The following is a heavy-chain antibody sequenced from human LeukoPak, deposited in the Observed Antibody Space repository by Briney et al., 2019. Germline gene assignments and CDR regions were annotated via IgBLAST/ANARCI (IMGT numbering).Heavy chain of an antibody. D-gene: IGHD6-19*01. V-gene: IGHV3-23*01. CDR3: AKPKYPVAGSNYFDY. Sequence: GGSLRLSCAASGFTFNSYAMSWVRQAPGKGLEWVSSISGNGGTTYYADSVEGRFTISRDNSKNTFYLQMNSLRAEDTAVYYCAKPKYPVAGSNYFDYWGQGTLVTVSP. J-gene: IGHJ4*02. CDR1: GFTFNSYA. CDR2: ISGNGGTT.